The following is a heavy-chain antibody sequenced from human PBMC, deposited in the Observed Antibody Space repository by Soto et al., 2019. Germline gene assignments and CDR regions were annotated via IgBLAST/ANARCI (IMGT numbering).Heavy chain of an antibody. Sequence: PSETPSLTCTVSGGSISSGDYYWSWIRQPPGKGLEWIGYIYYSGSTYYNPSLKSRVTISVDTSKNQFSLKLSSVTAADTAVYYCARGRQTWIQLLDYWGQGTLVTVSS. D-gene: IGHD5-18*01. CDR1: GGSISSGDYY. CDR2: IYYSGST. J-gene: IGHJ4*02. CDR3: ARGRQTWIQLLDY. V-gene: IGHV4-30-4*01.